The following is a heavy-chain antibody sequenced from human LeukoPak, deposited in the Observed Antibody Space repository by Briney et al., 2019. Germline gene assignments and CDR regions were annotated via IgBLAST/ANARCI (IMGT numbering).Heavy chain of an antibody. CDR1: GYSISSGYY. J-gene: IGHJ6*03. CDR2: IYHSGRT. V-gene: IGHV4-38-2*02. CDR3: ARDRGEVKNYYMDV. D-gene: IGHD3-16*01. Sequence: SETLSLTCTVSGYSISSGYYWGWIRQPPGKGLEWIGSIYHSGRTFYNPSLKSRVTISVDTSKNQFSLKLTSVTAADTAVYYCARDRGEVKNYYMDVWGKGTTVTISS.